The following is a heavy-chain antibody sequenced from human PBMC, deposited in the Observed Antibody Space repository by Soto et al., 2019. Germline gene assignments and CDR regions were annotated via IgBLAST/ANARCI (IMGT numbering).Heavy chain of an antibody. CDR2: ISYDGSNK. CDR3: ARDLRRLVATIDY. Sequence: GGSLRLSCAASGFTFSSYAMHWVRQAPGKGLEWVAVISYDGSNKYYADSVKGRFTISRDNSKNTLYLQMNSLRAEDTAVYYCARDLRRLVATIDYWGQGTLVTVSS. CDR1: GFTFSSYA. V-gene: IGHV3-30-3*01. D-gene: IGHD5-12*01. J-gene: IGHJ4*02.